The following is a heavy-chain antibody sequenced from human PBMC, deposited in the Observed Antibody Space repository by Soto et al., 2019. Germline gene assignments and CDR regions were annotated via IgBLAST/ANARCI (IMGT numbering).Heavy chain of an antibody. J-gene: IGHJ6*02. D-gene: IGHD5-12*01. V-gene: IGHV3-48*03. CDR2: ISSSGSTK. CDR1: GFTFSSFE. Sequence: GGSLRLSCAASGFTFSSFEMNWVRQAPDKGLEWASYISSSGSTKYYADSVKGRFAISRDNAKNSLWLQMSSLRAEDTAVYYCARGRSRDGYIGYHSYGMDVWGQGTTVTVSS. CDR3: ARGRSRDGYIGYHSYGMDV.